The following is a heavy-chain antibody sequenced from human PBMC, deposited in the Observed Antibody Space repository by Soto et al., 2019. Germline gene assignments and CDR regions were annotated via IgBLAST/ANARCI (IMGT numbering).Heavy chain of an antibody. CDR3: ARLGGFYQSLDS. D-gene: IGHD3-22*01. J-gene: IGHJ5*01. V-gene: IGHV4-4*02. CDR1: GDSISSSNW. Sequence: SETLSLTCAVSGDSISSSNWWSWVRQPPGKGLEWIGEIYHSGSANYNPSLKSRVTISVDKSNNHFSLKLNSVSAADTAVYYCARLGGFYQSLDSWGQGTPVTVSS. CDR2: IYHSGSA.